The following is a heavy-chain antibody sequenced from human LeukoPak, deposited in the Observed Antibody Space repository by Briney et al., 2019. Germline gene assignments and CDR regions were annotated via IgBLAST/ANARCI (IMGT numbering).Heavy chain of an antibody. J-gene: IGHJ4*02. CDR1: GFTFSSYA. CDR3: AKDSMVAATRDYFDY. CDR2: ISGSGGST. Sequence: GGSLRLSCAASGFTFSSYAMSWVRQAPGKGLEWASAISGSGGSTYYADSVKGRFTISRDNSKNTLYLQMNSLRAEDTAVYYCAKDSMVAATRDYFDYWGQGTLVTVSS. V-gene: IGHV3-23*01. D-gene: IGHD2-15*01.